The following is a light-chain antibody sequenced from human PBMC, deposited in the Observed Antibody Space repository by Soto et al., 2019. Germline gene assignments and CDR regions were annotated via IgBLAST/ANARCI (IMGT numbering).Light chain of an antibody. CDR2: GAS. J-gene: IGKJ1*01. V-gene: IGKV3-20*01. CDR1: QSVRSNF. Sequence: DNVFTQSPGTLSLSPGERATLSCRASQSVRSNFLAWYQQKPGQAPRLLIYGASNRATGIPDRFSGSGSGTDFTLTITRLEPEDFAMYYCQRYDSLRTFGQGTKVDIK. CDR3: QRYDSLRT.